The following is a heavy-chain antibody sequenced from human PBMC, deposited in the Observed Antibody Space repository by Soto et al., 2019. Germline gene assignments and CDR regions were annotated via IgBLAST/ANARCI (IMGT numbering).Heavy chain of an antibody. Sequence: GASVKVSCKASGYTFTSYAMHWVRQAPGQRLEWMGWMNPNSGNTGYAQKFQGRVTITRDTSASTAYMELSSLRSVDTAVYYCAREHGRGGWFDPWGQGTLVTVSS. V-gene: IGHV1-3*01. CDR3: AREHGRGGWFDP. CDR1: GYTFTSYA. J-gene: IGHJ5*02. CDR2: MNPNSGNT. D-gene: IGHD3-16*01.